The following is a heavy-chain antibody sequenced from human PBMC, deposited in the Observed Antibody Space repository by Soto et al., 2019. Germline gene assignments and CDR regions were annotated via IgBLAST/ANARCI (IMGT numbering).Heavy chain of an antibody. J-gene: IGHJ6*02. CDR1: GYNFATYW. D-gene: IGHD3-10*01. CDR3: AVNGGGRDMDV. V-gene: IGHV5-51*01. Sequence: GESLKISCKGSGYNFATYWIGWVRQMPGKGLECMGIIYPCDSDIRYSPSFQGHVTISFYKSISTSHLHWYSLKASDNAIYFCAVNGGGRDMDVWGQGTTVTVSS. CDR2: IYPCDSDI.